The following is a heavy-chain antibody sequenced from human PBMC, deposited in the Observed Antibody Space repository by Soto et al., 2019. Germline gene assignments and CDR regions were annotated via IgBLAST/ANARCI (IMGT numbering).Heavy chain of an antibody. CDR2: IHYSGST. V-gene: IGHV4-59*01. D-gene: IGHD3-10*01. J-gene: IGHJ5*02. Sequence: PSETLSLTCTVSGGSISSYYWSWIRQPPGKGLEWIGYIHYSGSTKYNPSLKSRVTISVDTSKNQFSLKLSSVTAADTAVYYCARDRGGVASNWFDPWGQGTLVPVSS. CDR3: ARDRGGVASNWFDP. CDR1: GGSISSYY.